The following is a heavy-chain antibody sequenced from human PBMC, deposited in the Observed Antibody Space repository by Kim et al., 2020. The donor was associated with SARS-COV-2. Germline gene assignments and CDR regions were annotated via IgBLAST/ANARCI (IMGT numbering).Heavy chain of an antibody. V-gene: IGHV3-11*01. J-gene: IGHJ4*02. CDR3: ARDFREMATMDY. Sequence: YHAASVKGLITIYRENAKNALDLQMNRLTAEDTAAYYCARDFREMATMDYWGQGTLVTVSS. D-gene: IGHD5-12*01.